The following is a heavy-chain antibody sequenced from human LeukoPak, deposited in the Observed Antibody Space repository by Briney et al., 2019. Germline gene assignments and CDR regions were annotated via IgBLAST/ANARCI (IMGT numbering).Heavy chain of an antibody. CDR1: GGTFSSYA. CDR3: ARDIGGPGSYPFDY. D-gene: IGHD3-10*01. Sequence: GASVKVSCKASGGTFSSYAISWVRQAPGQGLERMGGIIPIFGTANYAQKFQGRVTITADESTSTAYMELSSLRSEDTAVYYCARDIGGPGSYPFDYWGQGTLVTVSS. CDR2: IIPIFGTA. J-gene: IGHJ4*02. V-gene: IGHV1-69*13.